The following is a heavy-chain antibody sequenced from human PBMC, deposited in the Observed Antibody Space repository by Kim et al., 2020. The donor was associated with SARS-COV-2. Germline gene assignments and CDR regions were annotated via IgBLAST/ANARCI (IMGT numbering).Heavy chain of an antibody. Sequence: GGSLRLSCAASGFTFDDYAMHWVRQAPGKGLEWVSGISWNSGSIGYADSVKGRFTISRDNAKNSLYLQMNSLRAGDTALYYCAKDKDYDSSGYLDQWGQGTLVTVSS. V-gene: IGHV3-9*01. D-gene: IGHD3-22*01. J-gene: IGHJ4*02. CDR3: AKDKDYDSSGYLDQ. CDR2: ISWNSGSI. CDR1: GFTFDDYA.